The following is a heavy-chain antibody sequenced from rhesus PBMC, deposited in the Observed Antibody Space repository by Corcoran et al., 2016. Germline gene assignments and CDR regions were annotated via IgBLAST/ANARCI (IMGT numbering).Heavy chain of an antibody. V-gene: IGHV5-2*01. J-gene: IGHJ6*01. CDR1: GYSFTRYC. CDR3: AKGVRYYGLDS. Sequence: EGQLGQSGAEVKRPGESLQISCQTSGYSFTRYCLSWGRPMPGKGLEWMGASDPSDSDTRYSPSFKGQVTISADKSISTTYLQWSSLKASDSATYYCAKGVRYYGLDSWGQGVVVTVSS. CDR2: SDPSDSDT.